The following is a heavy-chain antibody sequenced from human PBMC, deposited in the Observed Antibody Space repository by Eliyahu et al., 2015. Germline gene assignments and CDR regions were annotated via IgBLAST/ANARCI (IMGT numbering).Heavy chain of an antibody. D-gene: IGHD5-24*01. CDR3: MAELFNNGFDA. V-gene: IGHV3-74*03. J-gene: IGHJ3*01. CDR2: VAGDGSSS. CDR1: GXPISGFX. Sequence: HLLESGGXVVQPGGSVRLXCAAXGXPISGFXMHWXRQSPGKGLVWVARVAGDGSSSAYADSVRGRFTISRDNAKDILYLQMNRLTVEDTAIYYCMAELFNNGFDAWGPGTMVTVSS.